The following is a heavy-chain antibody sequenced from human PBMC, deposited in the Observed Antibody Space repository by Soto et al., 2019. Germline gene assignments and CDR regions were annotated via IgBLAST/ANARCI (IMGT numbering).Heavy chain of an antibody. CDR2: IIPLLEIV. Sequence: HVQVVQSGAEVQKPGSSVKVSGKSSGYTFAIYTFTWVRQSPGQVLEWMGRIIPLLEIVKYAHDFQGRVTISAARSTSTVYMELSSVRSEDTAIYYCAGGGVGAAGGMDVWGQGPTVAVSS. D-gene: IGHD1-26*01. J-gene: IGHJ6*02. CDR3: AGGGVGAAGGMDV. CDR1: GYTFAIYT. V-gene: IGHV1-69*02.